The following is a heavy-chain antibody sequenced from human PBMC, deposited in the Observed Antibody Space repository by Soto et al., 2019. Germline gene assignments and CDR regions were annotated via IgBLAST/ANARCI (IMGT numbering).Heavy chain of an antibody. Sequence: LRLSCSASGXTFSSYEMNWVRQAPGKGLEWVSYISRSGSPTYYAASVRGRFTISRDNARNTLHLQMRSLSADDTAVYYCVRDSSGSIFDYWGQGILVTVSS. V-gene: IGHV3-48*03. CDR2: ISRSGSPT. CDR1: GXTFSSYE. D-gene: IGHD3-10*01. CDR3: VRDSSGSIFDY. J-gene: IGHJ4*02.